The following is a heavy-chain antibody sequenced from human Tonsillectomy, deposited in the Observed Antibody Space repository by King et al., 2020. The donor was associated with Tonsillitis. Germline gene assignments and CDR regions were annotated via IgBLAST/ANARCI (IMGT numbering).Heavy chain of an antibody. CDR1: EYTFPDYY. V-gene: IGHV1-2*02. Sequence: QLVQSGAEVKKPGASVKVSCKASEYTFPDYYMHWVRQAPGQGLEWMGWINPKSGGTNYAQKFQGRVTLSRDTSISTAYMELSGLRSDDTAVYYCARASTTYCSGGSCLSYYYGLDVWGQGTTVTVSS. CDR2: INPKSGGT. D-gene: IGHD2-15*01. CDR3: ARASTTYCSGGSCLSYYYGLDV. J-gene: IGHJ6*02.